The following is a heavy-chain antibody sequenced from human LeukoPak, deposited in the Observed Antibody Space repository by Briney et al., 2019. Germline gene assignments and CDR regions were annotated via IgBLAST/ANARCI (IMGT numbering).Heavy chain of an antibody. J-gene: IGHJ4*02. V-gene: IGHV1-69*13. CDR1: GGTFSSYA. CDR3: ARGHCSSTSCYPVYYFDY. Sequence: ASVEVSCKASGGTFSSYAISWVRQAPGQGLEWMGGIIPIFGTANYAQKFQGRVTITADESTSTAYMELSSLRSEDTAVYYCARGHCSSTSCYPVYYFDYWGQGTLVTVSS. CDR2: IIPIFGTA. D-gene: IGHD2-2*01.